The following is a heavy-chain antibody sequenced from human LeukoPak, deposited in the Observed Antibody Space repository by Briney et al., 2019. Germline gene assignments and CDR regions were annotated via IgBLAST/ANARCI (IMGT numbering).Heavy chain of an antibody. CDR2: IYTSGST. D-gene: IGHD3-3*01. CDR1: GGSLSSGSDY. V-gene: IGHV4-61*02. J-gene: IGHJ2*01. Sequence: SETLSLTCTVSGGSLSSGSDYWSWIRQSAGKGLEWIGRIYTSGSTNYNPSLKSRVTMSVDTSKNQFSLKLSSVTAADTAVYYCARDGYDFWSGYDLWGRGTLVTVSS. CDR3: ARDGYDFWSGYDL.